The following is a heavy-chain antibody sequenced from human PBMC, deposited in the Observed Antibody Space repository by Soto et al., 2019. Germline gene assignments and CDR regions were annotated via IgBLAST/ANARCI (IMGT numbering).Heavy chain of an antibody. D-gene: IGHD2-8*01. CDR1: GYTFTGYY. CDR3: ARSANDIVLMVYAIGHFDY. V-gene: IGHV1-2*02. CDR2: INPNSGGT. Sequence: GASVKVSCKASGYTFTGYYMHWVRQAPGQGLEWMGWINPNSGGTNYAQKFQGRVTITADESTSTAYMELSSLRSEDTAVYYCARSANDIVLMVYAIGHFDYWGQGTLVTVSS. J-gene: IGHJ4*02.